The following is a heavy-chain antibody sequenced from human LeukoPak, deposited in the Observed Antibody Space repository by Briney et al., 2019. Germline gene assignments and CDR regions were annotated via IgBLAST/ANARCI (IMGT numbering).Heavy chain of an antibody. Sequence: TGGSLRLSCAASGFTFSGYWMSWVRQAPGKGLEWVANIKQDGSEKYYEDSVKGRFTISRDNAKNSLFLQMNSLRAEDTAVYYCARDWQWQQLDGDAFDIWGQGTMVTVSS. D-gene: IGHD6-13*01. J-gene: IGHJ3*02. CDR1: GFTFSGYW. CDR3: ARDWQWQQLDGDAFDI. CDR2: IKQDGSEK. V-gene: IGHV3-7*04.